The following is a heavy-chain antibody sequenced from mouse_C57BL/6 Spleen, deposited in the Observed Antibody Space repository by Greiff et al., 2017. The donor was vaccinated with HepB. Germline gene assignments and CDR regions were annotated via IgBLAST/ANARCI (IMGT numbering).Heavy chain of an antibody. CDR1: GYTFTDYY. D-gene: IGHD3-2*02. Sequence: QVQLQQSGAELVKPGASVKISCKASGYTFTDYYINWVKQRPGQGLEWIGKLGPGSGSTYYNEKFKGKATLTADKSSSTAYMQLSSLTSEDSAVYFCARQLRTLAMDYWGQGTSVTVSS. CDR3: ARQLRTLAMDY. J-gene: IGHJ4*01. V-gene: IGHV1-77*01. CDR2: LGPGSGST.